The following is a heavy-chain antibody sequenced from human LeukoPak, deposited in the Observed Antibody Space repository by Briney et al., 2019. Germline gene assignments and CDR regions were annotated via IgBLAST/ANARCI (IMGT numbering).Heavy chain of an antibody. CDR3: ARAGGPPTAMGFDP. Sequence: PGGSLRLSRAASGFTFSNSWMHWVRQTPGKGPVWVSCINTDGNIMRYADSVKGRFTISRDNAKNTLYLQMNSLRVEDTAVYYCARAGGPPTAMGFDPWGQGSLVSVST. CDR1: GFTFSNSW. D-gene: IGHD2-2*01. CDR2: INTDGNIM. V-gene: IGHV3-74*01. J-gene: IGHJ5*02.